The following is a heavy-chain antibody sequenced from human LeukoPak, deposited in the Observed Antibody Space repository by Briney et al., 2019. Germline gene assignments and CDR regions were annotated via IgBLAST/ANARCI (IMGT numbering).Heavy chain of an antibody. CDR1: GGSFSGYY. D-gene: IGHD6-6*01. CDR3: ARGVPPKDWFDP. J-gene: IGHJ5*02. CDR2: INHSGST. V-gene: IGHV4-34*01. Sequence: SETLSLTCAVYGGSFSGYYWSWIRQPPGKGLEWIGEINHSGSTNYNPSLRTGVPISVDTSKNQFSLKLSSVTAADTAVYYCARGVPPKDWFDPWGQGTLVTVSS.